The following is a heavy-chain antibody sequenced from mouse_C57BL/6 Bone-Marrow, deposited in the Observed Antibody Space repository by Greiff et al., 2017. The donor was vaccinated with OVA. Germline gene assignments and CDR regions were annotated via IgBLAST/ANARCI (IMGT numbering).Heavy chain of an antibody. CDR2: IYPGDGDT. V-gene: IGHV1-82*01. CDR1: GYAFSSSW. CDR3: ARSLAYYSNWAWFAY. D-gene: IGHD2-5*01. Sequence: VQLQQSGPELVKPEASVKISCKASGYAFSSSWMNWVKQRPGKGLEWIGRIYPGDGDTNYNGKFKGKATLTADKSSSTAYMQLSSLTSEDSAVYFCARSLAYYSNWAWFAYWGQGTLVTVSA. J-gene: IGHJ3*01.